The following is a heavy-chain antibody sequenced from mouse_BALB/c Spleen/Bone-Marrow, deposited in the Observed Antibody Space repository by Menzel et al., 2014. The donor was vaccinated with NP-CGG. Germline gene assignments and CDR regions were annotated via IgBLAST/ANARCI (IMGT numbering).Heavy chain of an antibody. CDR2: INPYNGGT. Sequence: VQLQQPGPELVKPGASMKISCKASGYSFXGYTMNWVKQSHGKNLEWIGLINPYNGGTNYNQKFKGKATLTVDKSSSTAYMELLSLTSEDSAVYYCARDYYGFSYGFAYWGQGTLVTVSA. CDR1: GYSFXGYT. J-gene: IGHJ3*01. D-gene: IGHD1-1*01. CDR3: ARDYYGFSYGFAY. V-gene: IGHV1-18*01.